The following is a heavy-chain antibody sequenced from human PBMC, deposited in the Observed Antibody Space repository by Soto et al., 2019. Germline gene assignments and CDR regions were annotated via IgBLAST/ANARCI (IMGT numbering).Heavy chain of an antibody. Sequence: EVQLVESGGGLVKPGGSLRLSCAASGFTFSVYTMNWVRQAPGKGLEWVSSISGSSDFIYYADSVKGRFTISRDNTRNPLDLQMNSLRAEDTAMYYCARDRGVRGAIITFRKYYGMDGWGQGTTVTVSS. CDR1: GFTFSVYT. CDR2: ISGSSDFI. D-gene: IGHD3-10*01. V-gene: IGHV3-21*02. CDR3: ARDRGVRGAIITFRKYYGMDG. J-gene: IGHJ6*02.